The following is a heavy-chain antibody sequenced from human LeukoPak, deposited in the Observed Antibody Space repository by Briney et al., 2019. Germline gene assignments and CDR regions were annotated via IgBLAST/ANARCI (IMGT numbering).Heavy chain of an antibody. CDR2: IYYSGST. V-gene: IGHV4-39*01. CDR1: GGSISSGDYY. Sequence: SETLSLTCTVSGGSISSGDYYWSWIRQPPGKGLEWIGSIYYSGSTYYNPSLKSRVTISVDTSKNQFSLKLSSVTAADTAVYYCARQSPVDTAMGYFDYWGQGTLVTVSS. J-gene: IGHJ4*02. CDR3: ARQSPVDTAMGYFDY. D-gene: IGHD5-18*01.